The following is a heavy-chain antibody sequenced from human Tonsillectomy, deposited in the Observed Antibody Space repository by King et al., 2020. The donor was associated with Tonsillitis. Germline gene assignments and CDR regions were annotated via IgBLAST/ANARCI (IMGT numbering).Heavy chain of an antibody. D-gene: IGHD4-17*01. CDR2: ISYDGSNT. V-gene: IGHV3-30*18. CDR3: AKEATTVTTSDWYFDL. Sequence: VQLVESGGGVVQPGRSLRLSCASSGLTCSSYGMHWVRQAPGKGLEWVADISYDGSNTYYAYSVKGRFTISRDNSKNTLYLQMNSLRAEDTAVYYCAKEATTVTTSDWYFDLWGRGTLVTVSS. J-gene: IGHJ2*01. CDR1: GLTCSSYG.